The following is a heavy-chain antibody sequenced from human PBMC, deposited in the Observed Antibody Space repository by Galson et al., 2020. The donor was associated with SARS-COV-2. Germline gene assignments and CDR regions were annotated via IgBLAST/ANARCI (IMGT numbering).Heavy chain of an antibody. CDR1: GASIRSGRYH. D-gene: IGHD3-3*01. V-gene: IGHV4-61*02. CDR2: IYTSGNT. Sequence: SETLSLTCTVSGASIRSGRYHWSWIRQPAGKGLESIGRIYTSGNTHYNPSLKSRVSISLDTSKNQFSLRLRSVTAADTAVYYCARGEFFEFNYDGRDVWGQGTTVTVSS. CDR3: ARGEFFEFNYDGRDV. J-gene: IGHJ6*02.